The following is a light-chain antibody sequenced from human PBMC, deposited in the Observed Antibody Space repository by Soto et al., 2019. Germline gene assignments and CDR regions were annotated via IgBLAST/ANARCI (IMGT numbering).Light chain of an antibody. CDR2: GAS. CDR1: QSVSSN. V-gene: IGKV3-15*01. CDR3: QQYTNWPPLT. Sequence: EIVMTQSPATLSVSPGERATLSCRASQSVSSNLAWYQQKPGQAPSLLIFGASTRATGIPARFSGSGSGTEFTLTISSLQSEDFAVYYCQQYTNWPPLTFGGGTKV. J-gene: IGKJ4*01.